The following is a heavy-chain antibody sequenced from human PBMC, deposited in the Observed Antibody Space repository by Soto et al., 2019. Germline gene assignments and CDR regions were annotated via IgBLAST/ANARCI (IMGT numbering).Heavy chain of an antibody. V-gene: IGHV3-48*01. Sequence: EVQLVESGGGLVQPGGSLRLSCAASGFTFSSYSMNWVRQAPGNGLEWVSYISSSSITIYYADSVKGRFTISRDNAKNSLYLQMNSLRAEDTAVDYCARGGFVVVVAEISDWFDPWGQGTLVTVSS. CDR3: ARGGFVVVVAEISDWFDP. CDR1: GFTFSSYS. J-gene: IGHJ5*02. D-gene: IGHD2-15*01. CDR2: ISSSSITI.